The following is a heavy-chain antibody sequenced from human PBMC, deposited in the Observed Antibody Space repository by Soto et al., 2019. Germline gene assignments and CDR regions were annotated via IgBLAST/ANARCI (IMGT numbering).Heavy chain of an antibody. Sequence: ASVKVSCTASGYTFTGYYMHWVRQAPGQGLEWMGWINPNSGGTNYAQKFQGWVTMTRDTSISTAYMELSRLRSDDTAVYYCARIGYCSGGSCYPMGAFDIWGQGTMVTVSS. CDR3: ARIGYCSGGSCYPMGAFDI. J-gene: IGHJ3*02. CDR2: INPNSGGT. CDR1: GYTFTGYY. V-gene: IGHV1-2*04. D-gene: IGHD2-15*01.